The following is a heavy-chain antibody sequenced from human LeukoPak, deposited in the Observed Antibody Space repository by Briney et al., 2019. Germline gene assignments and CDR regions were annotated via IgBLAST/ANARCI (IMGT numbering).Heavy chain of an antibody. J-gene: IGHJ4*02. Sequence: SETLSLTCTVSGGSISSSSHYWGWIRQPPGKGLEWIGSIYYSGSTYYNSSLKSRVTISGATSRHKISLKLSSVTAADTAVYYCARTVGDDNQSIDYWGQGTLVTVSS. CDR2: IYYSGST. D-gene: IGHD1-1*01. CDR1: GGSISSSSHY. V-gene: IGHV4-39*01. CDR3: ARTVGDDNQSIDY.